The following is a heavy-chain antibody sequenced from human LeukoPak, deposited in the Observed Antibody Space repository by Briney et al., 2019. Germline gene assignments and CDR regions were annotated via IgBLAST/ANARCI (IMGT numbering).Heavy chain of an antibody. CDR2: IYNSGST. D-gene: IGHD2-2*02. CDR3: ARDRGQVLYDAFDI. V-gene: IGHV4-59*01. Sequence: SDTLSLTCSLSGRSISSYYWSWVPPPPGKGPEGVGYIYNSGSTNYNPSLKSRVTISVDTSKNQFSLKLSSVTAADTAVYYCARDRGQVLYDAFDIWGQGTMVTVSS. J-gene: IGHJ3*02. CDR1: GRSISSYY.